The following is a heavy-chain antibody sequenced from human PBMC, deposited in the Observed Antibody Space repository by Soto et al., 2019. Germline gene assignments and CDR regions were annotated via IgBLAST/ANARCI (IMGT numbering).Heavy chain of an antibody. CDR3: ARVSYYVSGSQPAPFDY. D-gene: IGHD3-10*01. J-gene: IGHJ4*02. CDR1: GFTFSSYA. V-gene: IGHV3-23*01. CDR2: ISGSGFNT. Sequence: GGSLRLSCAVSGFTFSSYAMAWVRQAPGKGLEWVSVISGSGFNTYYADSVKGRVTISRDNSDNTLYLQMNSLRAEDTSVYYCARVSYYVSGSQPAPFDYWGQGTQVTVSS.